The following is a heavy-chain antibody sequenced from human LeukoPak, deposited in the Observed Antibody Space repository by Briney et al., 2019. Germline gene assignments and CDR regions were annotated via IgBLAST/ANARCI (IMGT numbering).Heavy chain of an antibody. Sequence: PSQTLSLTCTVSGGSISSGSYYWSWIRQPAGKGLEWIGRIYTSGSTNYNPSLKSRVTISVDTSKNQFSLKLSSVTAADTAVYYCARDTGDLDYWGQGTLVTVSS. D-gene: IGHD7-27*01. V-gene: IGHV4-61*02. CDR3: ARDTGDLDY. J-gene: IGHJ4*02. CDR2: IYTSGST. CDR1: GGSISSGSYY.